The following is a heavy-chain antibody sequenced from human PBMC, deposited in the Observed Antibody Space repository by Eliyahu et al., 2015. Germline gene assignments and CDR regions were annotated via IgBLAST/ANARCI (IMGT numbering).Heavy chain of an antibody. CDR3: AKDGGRYIGDSAIRECAS. Sequence: EVQLLESGGGLVQPGGSLRLSCAASGFTFGSYAMTWVRQAPGKGLEWVSDIVESGGSANYADSVKGRFTISRDNSNNTLYLQMDSLRAEDTAVYYCAKDGGRYIGDSAIRECASWGQGTLVTVSS. CDR2: IVESGGSA. D-gene: IGHD2-21*02. CDR1: GFTFGSYA. V-gene: IGHV3-23*01. J-gene: IGHJ5*02.